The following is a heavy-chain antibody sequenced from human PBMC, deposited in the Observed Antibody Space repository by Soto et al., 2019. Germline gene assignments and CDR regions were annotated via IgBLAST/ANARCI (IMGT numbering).Heavy chain of an antibody. CDR3: ARERARVFDS. CDR1: GFTISDYY. J-gene: IGHJ4*02. CDR2: ISISGGTI. Sequence: QVQLVESGGGLVKPGGSLRLSCAASGFTISDYYMSWIRQAPGKGLEWLSYISISGGTIYYADSVKGRFSISRDNAKNSLYLQLSSLRAEDTAVYFCARERARVFDSWGQGTLVTVSS. V-gene: IGHV3-11*01.